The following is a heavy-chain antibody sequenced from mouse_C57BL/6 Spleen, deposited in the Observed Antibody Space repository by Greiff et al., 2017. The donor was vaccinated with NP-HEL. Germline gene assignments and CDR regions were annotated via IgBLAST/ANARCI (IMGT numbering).Heavy chain of an antibody. J-gene: IGHJ3*01. D-gene: IGHD2-4*01. V-gene: IGHV1-15*01. CDR2: IDPETGGT. CDR3: THYDDGPDGIAY. Sequence: QVQLQQSGAELVRPGASVTLSCKASGYTFTDYEMHWVKQTPVHGLEWIGAIDPETGGTAYNQKFKGKAILTADKSSSTAYMELRSLTYEDSAVYCGTHYDDGPDGIAYWGQGTLVTVSA. CDR1: GYTFTDYE.